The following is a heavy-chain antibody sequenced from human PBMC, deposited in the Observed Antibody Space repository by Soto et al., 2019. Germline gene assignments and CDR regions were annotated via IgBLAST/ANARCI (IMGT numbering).Heavy chain of an antibody. V-gene: IGHV1-18*01. Sequence: ASVKVSCKASGYIFTSYGISWVRQAPGQGLEWMGWISAYNGNTKYAQNLQGRVTLTTDTSTYTAYIELRSLQSDDTAVYYCGRDFGSDLSALGAVFDSWGQGALVTVSS. CDR3: GRDFGSDLSALGAVFDS. CDR2: ISAYNGNT. D-gene: IGHD3-3*01. J-gene: IGHJ4*02. CDR1: GYIFTSYG.